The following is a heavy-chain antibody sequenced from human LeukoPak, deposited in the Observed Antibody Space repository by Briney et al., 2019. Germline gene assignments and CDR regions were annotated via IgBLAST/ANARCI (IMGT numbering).Heavy chain of an antibody. D-gene: IGHD6-19*01. Sequence: GGSLRLSCAASGFTFSSYAMSWVRQAPGKGLEWVSAISGSGGSTYYADSVKGRFTISRDNSKNTLYLQMNSLRAEDTAVYYCTTGPSGYSSGWYGDYYYGMDVWGQGTTVTVSS. V-gene: IGHV3-23*01. CDR1: GFTFSSYA. CDR3: TTGPSGYSSGWYGDYYYGMDV. CDR2: ISGSGGST. J-gene: IGHJ6*02.